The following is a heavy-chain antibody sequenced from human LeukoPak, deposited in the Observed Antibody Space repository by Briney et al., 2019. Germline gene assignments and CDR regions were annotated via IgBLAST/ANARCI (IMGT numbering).Heavy chain of an antibody. D-gene: IGHD3-16*02. CDR1: GDSISGFY. J-gene: IGHJ4*02. CDR3: AREVITFGGVIVWRYFDY. Sequence: SETLSLTCTVSGDSISGFYWSWIRQPPGKGLEWIAYIYYSGSTNYNPSLKSRVTILIETSKNQFSLNLRSVTAADTAVYYCAREVITFGGVIVWRYFDYWGQGTLVTVSS. V-gene: IGHV4-59*01. CDR2: IYYSGST.